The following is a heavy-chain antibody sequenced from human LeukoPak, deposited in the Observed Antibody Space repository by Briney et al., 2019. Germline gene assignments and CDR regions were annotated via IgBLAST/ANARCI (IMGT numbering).Heavy chain of an antibody. CDR1: GFTFSSYA. J-gene: IGHJ4*02. CDR3: PKTAYDILTGYYSLDY. Sequence: GGSLRLSCAASGFTFSSYAMSWVRQAPGKGLEWVSAISGSGGSTYYADSVKGRFTISRDNSKNTLYLQMNSLRAEDTAFFFNPKTAYDILTGYYSLDYWGQGTLVTVSS. V-gene: IGHV3-23*01. CDR2: ISGSGGST. D-gene: IGHD3-9*01.